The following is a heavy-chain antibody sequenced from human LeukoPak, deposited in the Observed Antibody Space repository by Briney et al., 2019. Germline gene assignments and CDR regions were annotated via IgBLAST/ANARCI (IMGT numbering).Heavy chain of an antibody. CDR1: GFIVSSNY. V-gene: IGHV3-66*04. CDR2: IYSDGTT. CDR3: ARLIVGLTAAAGVYY. J-gene: IGHJ4*02. D-gene: IGHD6-13*01. Sequence: GGSLRLSCAASGFIVSSNYMGWVRQAPGKGLVWVSVIYSDGTTYYADSVKGRFTISRDISMNTLFLHMSSLRAEDTAVYYCARLIVGLTAAAGVYYWGQGTLVTVSS.